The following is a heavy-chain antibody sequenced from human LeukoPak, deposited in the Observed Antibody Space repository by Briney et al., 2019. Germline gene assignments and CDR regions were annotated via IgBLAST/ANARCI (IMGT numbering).Heavy chain of an antibody. V-gene: IGHV1-8*01. CDR1: GYTFTSYD. D-gene: IGHD2-15*01. J-gene: IGHJ3*02. Sequence: GASVKVSCKASGYTFTSYDINWVRQANGQGLEWMGWMNPNSGNTGYAQKFQARVSMTRNTSISTAYMELSSLRSEDTAVYYCTRGLVVLSATSWAFDIWGHGTMVTVSS. CDR2: MNPNSGNT. CDR3: TRGLVVLSATSWAFDI.